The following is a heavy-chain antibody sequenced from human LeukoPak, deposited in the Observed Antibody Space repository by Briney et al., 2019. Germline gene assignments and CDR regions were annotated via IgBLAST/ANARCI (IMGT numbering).Heavy chain of an antibody. J-gene: IGHJ4*02. V-gene: IGHV3-13*01. CDR2: IGTAGDT. Sequence: GGSLRLSCAASGFTFRNASMSWVRQAPGKGLEWVSAIGTAGDTYYPGSVKGRFTISRENAKNSLYLQMNSLRAGDTAVYYCARGGRGSSWFDNWGQGTLVTVSS. CDR3: ARGGRGSSWFDN. D-gene: IGHD6-13*01. CDR1: GFTFRNAS.